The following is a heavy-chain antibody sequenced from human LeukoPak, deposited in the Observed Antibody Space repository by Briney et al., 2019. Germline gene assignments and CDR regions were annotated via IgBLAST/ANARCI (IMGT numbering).Heavy chain of an antibody. CDR3: ARGSRPTYYYDSSGYYPLYYFDY. CDR1: GGSFSGYY. D-gene: IGHD3-22*01. V-gene: IGHV4-34*01. CDR2: INHSGST. J-gene: IGHJ4*02. Sequence: TASETLSLTCAVYGGSFSGYYWSWIRQPPGKGLEWIGEINHSGSTNYNPSLKRRVTISVDTSKNQFSLKLSSVTAADTAVYYCARGSRPTYYYDSSGYYPLYYFDYWGQGTLVTVSS.